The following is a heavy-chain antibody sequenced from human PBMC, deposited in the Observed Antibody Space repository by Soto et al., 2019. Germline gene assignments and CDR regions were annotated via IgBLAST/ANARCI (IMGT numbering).Heavy chain of an antibody. Sequence: QVQLVESGGGLVKPGGSLRLSCAASGFTFSDYYMSWIRQAPGKGLEWVAYISSTSSYRNYAGSVKGRFTISRDNRKNSLYLQMNRLRNEDTAVYYCAREVSGGKRYKWFHPWGQGTLVTVSS. CDR1: GFTFSDYY. CDR3: AREVSGGKRYKWFHP. CDR2: ISSTSSYR. V-gene: IGHV3-11*05. J-gene: IGHJ5*02. D-gene: IGHD2-15*01.